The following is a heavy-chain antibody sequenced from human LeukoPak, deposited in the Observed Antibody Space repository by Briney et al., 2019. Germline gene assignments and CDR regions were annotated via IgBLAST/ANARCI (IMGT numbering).Heavy chain of an antibody. V-gene: IGHV1-2*02. D-gene: IGHD2-15*01. CDR1: GYTFTDYY. CDR3: ARDCIGGYYYYYMDV. J-gene: IGHJ6*03. CDR2: INPNSGGT. Sequence: ASVKVSCKASGYTFTDYYMHWVRQAPGQGLEWMGWINPNSGGTNYAQKFQGRVTMTRDRSISTAYTELSRLRSDDTAVYYCARDCIGGYYYYYMDVWGKGTTVTVSS.